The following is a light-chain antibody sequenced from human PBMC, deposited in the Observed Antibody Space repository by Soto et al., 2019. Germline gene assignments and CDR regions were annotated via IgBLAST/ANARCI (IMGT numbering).Light chain of an antibody. CDR2: GAS. Sequence: EIVLTQSPATLSLSPGERATLSCRASPSVANFVAWYQQKPGQAPRLLIYGASSRAIGIPDRFSGSGSGTDFTLTISSLEPEDFAVYYCQQRSNWPPQVTFGQGTRLEIK. V-gene: IGKV3-11*01. CDR1: PSVANF. J-gene: IGKJ5*01. CDR3: QQRSNWPPQVT.